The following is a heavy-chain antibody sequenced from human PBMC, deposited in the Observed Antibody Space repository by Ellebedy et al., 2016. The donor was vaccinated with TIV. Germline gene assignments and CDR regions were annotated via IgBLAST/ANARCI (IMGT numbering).Heavy chain of an antibody. V-gene: IGHV1-46*04. CDR3: ARSSFGSGYYGSLDY. Sequence: AASVKVSCKASGYTFTSYYLHWVRQAPGQGLEWMGKINPSGGKTTYAQKLQGRVTMTRDPSTSVVYVELTSLRSEDTAVYYCARSSFGSGYYGSLDYWGQGTLVTVSS. CDR2: INPSGGKT. D-gene: IGHD3-3*01. CDR1: GYTFTSYY. J-gene: IGHJ4*02.